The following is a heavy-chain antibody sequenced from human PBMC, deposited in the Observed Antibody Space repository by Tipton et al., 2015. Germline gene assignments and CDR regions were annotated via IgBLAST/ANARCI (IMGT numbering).Heavy chain of an antibody. CDR1: GASVSSGPYY. D-gene: IGHD4-23*01. CDR2: ISYTETS. J-gene: IGHJ4*02. V-gene: IGHV4-61*01. CDR3: ARARGRHGGLFDS. Sequence: GLVKPSETLSLTCTVSGASVSSGPYYWSWIRQPPGKGLQWIGYISYTETSHYNPSLKSRVTISVDSSKNQFSLKMSSVTASDTAVYYCARARGRHGGLFDSWGQGILVTVSS.